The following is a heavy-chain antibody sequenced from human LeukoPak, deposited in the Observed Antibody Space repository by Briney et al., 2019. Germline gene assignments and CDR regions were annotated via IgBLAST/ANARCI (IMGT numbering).Heavy chain of an antibody. CDR3: ARAPDPYYYDSSGHPFDY. CDR2: IYHSGST. V-gene: IGHV4-30-2*01. J-gene: IGHJ4*02. D-gene: IGHD3-22*01. Sequence: SETLSLTCAVSGGSISSGGYSWSWIRQPPGKGLEWIGYIYHSGSTYYNPSLKSRVTISVDRSKNQFSLKLSSVTAADTAVYYCARAPDPYYYDSSGHPFDYWGQGTPVTVSS. CDR1: GGSISSGGYS.